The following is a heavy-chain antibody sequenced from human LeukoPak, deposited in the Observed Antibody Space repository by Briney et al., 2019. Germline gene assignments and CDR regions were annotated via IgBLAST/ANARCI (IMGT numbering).Heavy chain of an antibody. V-gene: IGHV3-30-3*01. D-gene: IGHD6-19*01. CDR1: GFTFSDYY. CDR2: ISYDGSNK. CDR3: AREIAVAESDAFDI. J-gene: IGHJ3*02. Sequence: GGSLRLSCAASGFTFSDYYMSWIRQAPGKGLEWVAVISYDGSNKYYADSVKGRFTISRDNSKNTLYLQMNSLRAEDTAVYYCAREIAVAESDAFDIWGQGTMVTVSS.